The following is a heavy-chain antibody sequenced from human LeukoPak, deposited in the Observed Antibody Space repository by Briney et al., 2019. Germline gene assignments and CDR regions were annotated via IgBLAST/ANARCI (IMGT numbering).Heavy chain of an antibody. CDR2: IIPIFGTA. V-gene: IGHV1-69*05. Sequence: SVKVSCKASGGTFSSYAISWVRQAPGQGLEWMGGIIPIFGTANYAQKFQGRVTITTDESTSTAYMELSSLRSEDTAVYYCARDEGVPCYYYYMDVWGKGTTVTVSS. CDR1: GGTFSSYA. CDR3: ARDEGVPCYYYYMDV. D-gene: IGHD2-2*01. J-gene: IGHJ6*03.